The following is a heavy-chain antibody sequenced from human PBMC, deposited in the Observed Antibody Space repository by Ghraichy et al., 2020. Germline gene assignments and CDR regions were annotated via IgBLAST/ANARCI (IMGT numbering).Heavy chain of an antibody. V-gene: IGHV3-23*01. J-gene: IGHJ4*02. D-gene: IGHD6-13*01. CDR2: ISGSGGST. CDR1: GFTFSSYA. CDR3: AKDPKPYSSSWHWRY. Sequence: GGSLRLSCAASGFTFSSYAMSWVRQAPGKGLEWVSEISGSGGSTYYADSVKGRFTISRDISKNTLYLQMSSLRAEDTAVYYCAKDPKPYSSSWHWRYWGQGTLVTVSS.